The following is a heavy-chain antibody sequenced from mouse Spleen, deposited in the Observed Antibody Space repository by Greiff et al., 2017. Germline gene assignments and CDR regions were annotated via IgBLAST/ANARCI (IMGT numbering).Heavy chain of an antibody. CDR3: TREEYGNYPYYFDY. J-gene: IGHJ2*01. CDR2: IYPSDSYT. CDR1: GYTFTSYW. D-gene: IGHD2-10*02. Sequence: VQLQQPGAELVRPGASVKLSCKASGYTFTSYWINWVKQRPGQGLEWIGNIYPSDSYTNYNQKFKDKATLTVDKSSSTAYMQLSSPTSEDSAVYYCTREEYGNYPYYFDYWGQGTTLTVSS. V-gene: IGHV1-69*02.